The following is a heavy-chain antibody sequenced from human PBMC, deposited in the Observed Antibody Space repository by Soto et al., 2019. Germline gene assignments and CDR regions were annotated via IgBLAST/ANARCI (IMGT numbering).Heavy chain of an antibody. CDR3: AKSGSHYGPYYYGMDV. CDR2: IKEDGSET. CDR1: GFAFNIYW. D-gene: IGHD1-26*01. J-gene: IGHJ6*02. Sequence: EMELVESGGGLVQPGGSLRLSCAASGFAFNIYWMSWVRQAPGKGLEWVANIKEDGSETYYVDSVKGRFTISRDNARNSVYLQMNSLRAEDTAVYYCAKSGSHYGPYYYGMDVWGQGTTVTVSS. V-gene: IGHV3-7*02.